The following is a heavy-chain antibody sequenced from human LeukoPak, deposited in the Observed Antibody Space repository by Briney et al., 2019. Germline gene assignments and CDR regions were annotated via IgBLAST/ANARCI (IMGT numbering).Heavy chain of an antibody. CDR3: ARESRRKFSRYCSGGSCYHNWFAP. Sequence: TGGSLRLSCAASGFTFSSYSMNWVRQPPGKGLEWIGEINHRGSTNYNPSLKSRVTISVDTSKNQFSLKLSSVTAADTAVYYCARESRRKFSRYCSGGSCYHNWFAPWGQGTLVTVSS. V-gene: IGHV4-34*01. J-gene: IGHJ5*02. D-gene: IGHD2-15*01. CDR1: GFTFSSYS. CDR2: INHRGST.